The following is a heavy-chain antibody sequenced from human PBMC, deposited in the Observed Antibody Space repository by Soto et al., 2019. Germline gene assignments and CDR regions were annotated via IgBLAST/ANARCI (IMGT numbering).Heavy chain of an antibody. CDR3: ARVSLLSRWFDP. Sequence: QVQLQESGPGLVKPSQTLSLTCTVSGGSISSGDYYWSWIRQPAGKGLEWIAYIYYSGSTYYNPSLKSRVTISVDTSKDQFSLKLNSVTAADTAMYYCARVSLLSRWFDPWGQGTLVTVSS. V-gene: IGHV4-30-4*01. J-gene: IGHJ5*01. CDR1: GGSISSGDYY. CDR2: IYYSGST.